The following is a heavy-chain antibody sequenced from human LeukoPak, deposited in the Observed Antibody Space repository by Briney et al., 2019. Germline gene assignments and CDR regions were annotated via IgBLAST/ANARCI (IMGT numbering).Heavy chain of an antibody. V-gene: IGHV1-2*02. Sequence: ASVKVSCKASGYTFTGYYMHWVRQAPGQGLEWMGWINPNSGGTNYAQKFQGRVTMTRDTSISTAYMELSRLRSDDTAVYYCARDIVVVPAALVYGWFDPWGQGTLVTVSS. J-gene: IGHJ5*02. CDR2: INPNSGGT. CDR3: ARDIVVVPAALVYGWFDP. D-gene: IGHD2-2*01. CDR1: GYTFTGYY.